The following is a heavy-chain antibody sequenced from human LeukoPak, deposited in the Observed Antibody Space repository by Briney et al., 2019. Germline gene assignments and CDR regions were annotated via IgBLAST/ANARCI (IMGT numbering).Heavy chain of an antibody. CDR1: GFTFSSYG. V-gene: IGHV3-30*02. D-gene: IGHD1-7*01. Sequence: GGSLRLSCAASGFTFSSYGMHWVRQAPGKGLEWVAFIRYDGSNKYYADSVKGRFTISRDNSKNTLYLQMNSLRAEDTAVYYCAKGVVYNWNYAPGYWGQGTLVTVSS. CDR2: IRYDGSNK. J-gene: IGHJ4*02. CDR3: AKGVVYNWNYAPGY.